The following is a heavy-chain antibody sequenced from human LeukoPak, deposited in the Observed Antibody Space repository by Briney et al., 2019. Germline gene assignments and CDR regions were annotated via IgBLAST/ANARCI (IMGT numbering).Heavy chain of an antibody. CDR2: INSHGSTT. D-gene: IGHD3-10*01. Sequence: GGSLRLSCAASGFTFSSYWMHWVRQAPGKGLVWVSRINSHGSTTNYADSVKGRFTISRDNAKNTLYLQMNSLRAEDTAMYYCARAVYYSNYLGYWGEGTLVTVSS. CDR1: GFTFSSYW. V-gene: IGHV3-74*01. J-gene: IGHJ4*01. CDR3: ARAVYYSNYLGY.